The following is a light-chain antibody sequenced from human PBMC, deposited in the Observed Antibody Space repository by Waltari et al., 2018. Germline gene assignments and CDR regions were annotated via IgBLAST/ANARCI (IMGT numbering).Light chain of an antibody. CDR2: DTS. Sequence: DIVLTQSPGTLSLSPGERATLSCRASENIRSFLAWYQQKPGQAPRLLIYDTSTRATGIPDRFSGCGSGTDFSLTISRLEPEDFAVYYCQKYGTLPATFGQGTKVEIK. CDR3: QKYGTLPAT. CDR1: ENIRSF. V-gene: IGKV3-20*01. J-gene: IGKJ1*01.